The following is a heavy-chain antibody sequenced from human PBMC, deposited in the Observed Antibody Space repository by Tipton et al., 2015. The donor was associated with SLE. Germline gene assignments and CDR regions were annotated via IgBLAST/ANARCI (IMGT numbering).Heavy chain of an antibody. J-gene: IGHJ4*02. V-gene: IGHV3-7*01. Sequence: SLRLSCAASGFPFSSYWMSWVRQAPGKGVEWVANIKQDGSENYYVDSVKGRFTISRDNAKNSLYLQMNSLGAEDTAVYYCARDWGITLYYFDYWGQGTLVTVSS. CDR3: ARDWGITLYYFDY. D-gene: IGHD3-16*01. CDR1: GFPFSSYW. CDR2: IKQDGSEN.